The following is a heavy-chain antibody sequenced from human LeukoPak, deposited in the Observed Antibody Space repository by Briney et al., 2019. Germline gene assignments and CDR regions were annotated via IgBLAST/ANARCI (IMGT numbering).Heavy chain of an antibody. D-gene: IGHD4-23*01. CDR2: ISWNSGSI. V-gene: IGHV3-9*01. CDR1: GFTFDDYA. J-gene: IGHJ3*02. Sequence: GRSLRLSCAASGFTFDDYAMHWVRQAPGKGLEWVSGISWNSGSIGYEDSVKGRFTISRDNAKNSLYLQMNCLRAEDTALYYCAKYNNDYGGNSVGAFDIWGQGTMVTVSS. CDR3: AKYNNDYGGNSVGAFDI.